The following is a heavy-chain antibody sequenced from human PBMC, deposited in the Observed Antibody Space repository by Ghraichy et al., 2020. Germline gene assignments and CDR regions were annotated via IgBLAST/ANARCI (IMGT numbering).Heavy chain of an antibody. D-gene: IGHD1-26*01. CDR3: AMMRNVDWEYVSGMDV. CDR1: GGSISSGGHY. CDR2: IYYTGST. V-gene: IGHV4-31*02. J-gene: IGHJ6*02. Sequence: SQTLSLTCTVSGGSISSGGHYWNWIRQHPGKGLEWIGYIYYTGSTYYNPSLKSRITISVDTSKNQFSLKLSSVTAADTAVYYCAMMRNVDWEYVSGMDVWGQGTTGTV.